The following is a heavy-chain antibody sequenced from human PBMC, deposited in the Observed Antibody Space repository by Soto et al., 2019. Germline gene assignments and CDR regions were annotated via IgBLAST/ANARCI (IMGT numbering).Heavy chain of an antibody. CDR2: ITDSGGST. Sequence: EAQLLESGGGLVQPGGSLRLSCAASGFTFSIYSMRWVRQAPGKGLEWVSVITDSGGSTYYADSVKGRFTISRDNSKNTLYLQMDSLRAEDTAVYYCTKTRGGVARASDIWGQGTMVTVSS. CDR1: GFTFSIYS. V-gene: IGHV3-23*01. D-gene: IGHD2-15*01. J-gene: IGHJ3*02. CDR3: TKTRGGVARASDI.